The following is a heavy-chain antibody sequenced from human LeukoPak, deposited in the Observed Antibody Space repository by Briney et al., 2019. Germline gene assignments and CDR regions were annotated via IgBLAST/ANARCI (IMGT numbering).Heavy chain of an antibody. J-gene: IGHJ4*02. CDR3: ARLLDLRDFDY. CDR1: GYSISSGYY. D-gene: IGHD3-9*01. V-gene: IGHV4-38-2*02. CDR2: IYSSGST. Sequence: SETLSLTCTVSGYSISSGYYWGWIRQPPGKGLHWIGSIYSSGSTYYNPSLKSRVTMSVDTSKNHFSLKLSSLTAADTAVYYCARLLDLRDFDYWGQGTLVTVSS.